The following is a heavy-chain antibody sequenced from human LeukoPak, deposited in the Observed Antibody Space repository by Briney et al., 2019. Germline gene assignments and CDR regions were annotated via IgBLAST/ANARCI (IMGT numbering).Heavy chain of an antibody. Sequence: PSGTLSLTCAVSGGSISSSNWWSWVRQPPGQGLAWIGEIYHSGSTNYNPSLKSRVTISVDKSKNQFSLKLSSVTAADTAVYYCARDRIVVVPYYYYGMDVWGKGTTVTVSS. V-gene: IGHV4-4*02. CDR1: GGSISSSNW. J-gene: IGHJ6*04. CDR2: IYHSGST. CDR3: ARDRIVVVPYYYYGMDV. D-gene: IGHD2-2*01.